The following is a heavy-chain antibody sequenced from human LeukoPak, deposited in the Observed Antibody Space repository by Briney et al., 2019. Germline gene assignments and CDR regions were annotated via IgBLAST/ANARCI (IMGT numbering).Heavy chain of an antibody. D-gene: IGHD6-6*01. CDR2: IYTSGST. V-gene: IGHV4-4*09. Sequence: SETLSLTCTVAGVSISSYYWSWIRQPPGKGLEWIGYIYTSGSTNYNPSLKSRVTISVDTSKNQFSLKLSSVTAADTAVYYCASHSSSSSLFDYWGQGTLVTVSS. CDR3: ASHSSSSSLFDY. CDR1: GVSISSYY. J-gene: IGHJ4*02.